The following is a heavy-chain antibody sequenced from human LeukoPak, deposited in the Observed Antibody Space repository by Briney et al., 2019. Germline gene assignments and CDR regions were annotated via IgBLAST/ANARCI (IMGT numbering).Heavy chain of an antibody. CDR2: IYYSGST. V-gene: IGHV4-39*01. Sequence: PSETLSLTCTFSGGSISSSSYYWGWIRQPPGKGLEWIGSIYYSGSTYYNPSLKSRVTISVDTSKSQFSLKLSSVTAADTAVYYCARRAAGTQTPLYYYYYLDVWGKGTTVTVSS. D-gene: IGHD6-13*01. CDR3: ARRAAGTQTPLYYYYYLDV. J-gene: IGHJ6*03. CDR1: GGSISSSSYY.